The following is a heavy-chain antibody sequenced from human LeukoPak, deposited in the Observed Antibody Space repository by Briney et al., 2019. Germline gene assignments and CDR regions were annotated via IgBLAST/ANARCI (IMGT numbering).Heavy chain of an antibody. J-gene: IGHJ6*03. Sequence: PSETLSLTCAVYGGSFSGYYWSWIRQPPGKGLEWIGEINHSGSTNYNPSLKSRVTISVDTSKNRFSLKLSSVTAADTAVYYCARLSRPYIVVVPAAKSQGRYYYMDVWGKGTTVTVSS. CDR3: ARLSRPYIVVVPAAKSQGRYYYMDV. CDR1: GGSFSGYY. D-gene: IGHD2-2*01. CDR2: INHSGST. V-gene: IGHV4-34*01.